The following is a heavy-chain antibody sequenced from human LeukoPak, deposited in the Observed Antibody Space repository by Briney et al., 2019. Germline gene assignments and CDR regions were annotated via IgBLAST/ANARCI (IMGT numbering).Heavy chain of an antibody. V-gene: IGHV1-69*13. J-gene: IGHJ4*02. CDR2: IIPIFGTA. Sequence: SVTVSCKASGGTFSSYAISWVRQAPQPGLEWMGGIIPIFGTANYPRKFQGRVTITADESTSTAYMELSSLRSEDTAVYYWARDQGGNFDYWGEGTLVTVSS. CDR3: ARDQGGNFDY. D-gene: IGHD3-16*01. CDR1: GGTFSSYA.